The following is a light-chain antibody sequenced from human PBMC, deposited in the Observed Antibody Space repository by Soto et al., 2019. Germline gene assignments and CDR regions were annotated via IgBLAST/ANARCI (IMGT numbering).Light chain of an antibody. V-gene: IGLV2-11*01. J-gene: IGLJ2*01. CDR1: SNDVGAYIY. CDR3: CSYAGNYAFV. Sequence: QSVLTQPRSVSGSPGQSVTVSCTGTSNDVGAYIYVSWYQQHPGKAPRLMIYDVNKRPSGVPDRFAGSKSGNTASLTIYALQAEDEADYFCCSYAGNYAFVFGGGTKVTVL. CDR2: DVN.